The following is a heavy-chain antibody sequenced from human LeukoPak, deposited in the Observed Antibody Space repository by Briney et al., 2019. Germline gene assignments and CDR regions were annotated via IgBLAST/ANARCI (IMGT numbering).Heavy chain of an antibody. Sequence: GGSLRLSCAASGFTFTRNALSWVRQAPGKGLEWVANIKQDGSEKYYVDSVKGRFTISRDNAKNSLYLQMNSLRAEDTAVYYCARERNYDFWSGYNTDYWGQGTLVTVSS. CDR2: IKQDGSEK. J-gene: IGHJ4*02. CDR3: ARERNYDFWSGYNTDY. CDR1: GFTFTRNA. D-gene: IGHD3-3*01. V-gene: IGHV3-7*01.